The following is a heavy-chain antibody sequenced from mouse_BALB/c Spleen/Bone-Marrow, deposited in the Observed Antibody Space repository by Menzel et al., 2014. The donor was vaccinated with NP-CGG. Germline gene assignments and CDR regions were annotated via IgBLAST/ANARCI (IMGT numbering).Heavy chain of an antibody. J-gene: IGHJ3*01. Sequence: VNLVESGAELVRPGSSVKISGKASGYAFSSYWMTWVKQRPGQGLEWIGQIYPGDGETNYNGKFKGKATLTADKSSSTAYMQLSGLTSEDSAVYFCAKVTTGFAYWGQGTLVTVSA. CDR3: AKVTTGFAY. V-gene: IGHV1-80*01. D-gene: IGHD2-2*01. CDR1: GYAFSSYW. CDR2: IYPGDGET.